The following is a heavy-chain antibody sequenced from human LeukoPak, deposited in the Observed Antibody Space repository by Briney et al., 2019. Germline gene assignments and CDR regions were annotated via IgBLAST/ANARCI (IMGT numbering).Heavy chain of an antibody. V-gene: IGHV4-59*11. CDR1: GGSMKSHF. Sequence: PSETLSLTCSVSGGSMKSHFWTWIRQPPGKGLEWIAYSYENGKTNYNPSLKSRLNVSIDTAKNQISLRLSSVTAADTAMYFCARDGYWYRSGSPGEPYYHYYIDVWGKGTAVTISS. CDR2: SYENGKT. D-gene: IGHD3-10*01. CDR3: ARDGYWYRSGSPGEPYYHYYIDV. J-gene: IGHJ6*03.